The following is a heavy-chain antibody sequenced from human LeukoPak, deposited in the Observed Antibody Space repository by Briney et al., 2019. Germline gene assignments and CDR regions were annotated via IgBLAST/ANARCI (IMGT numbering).Heavy chain of an antibody. CDR2: ISGGGSSA. CDR3: AKDIYYGSGRGYFDY. D-gene: IGHD3-10*01. J-gene: IGHJ4*02. CDR1: GFTYSSYA. V-gene: IGHV3-23*01. Sequence: GGSLRLSCAASGFTYSSYAMSWVRQAPGKGLEWVSVISGGGSSAYYADSVKGRFTISRDNSKNTLYLQMNSLRAEDTAIYYCAKDIYYGSGRGYFDYWGQGTLVTVSS.